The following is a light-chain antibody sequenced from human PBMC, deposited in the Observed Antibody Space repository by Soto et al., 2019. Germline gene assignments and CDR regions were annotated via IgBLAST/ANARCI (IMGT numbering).Light chain of an antibody. V-gene: IGKV3-20*01. CDR3: QQYGSSPYT. CDR1: QSVSNNY. CDR2: GAS. Sequence: EIVLTQSPGTLSSSPGERATLSCRASQSVSNNYLGWYQQKPGQAPRLLIYGASNRATGIPDRFSGSGSGTDFTLTISRLEPEDFAVYYCQQYGSSPYTFGQGTKLEIK. J-gene: IGKJ2*01.